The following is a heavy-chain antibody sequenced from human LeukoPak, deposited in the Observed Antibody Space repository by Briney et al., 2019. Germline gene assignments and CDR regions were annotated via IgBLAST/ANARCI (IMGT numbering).Heavy chain of an antibody. CDR2: INHSGST. D-gene: IGHD2-21*01. Sequence: SETLSLTCAVYGGSFSGYYWSWIRQPPGKGREWIGEINHSGSTNYNPSLKSGVTISVDTTKNQFSLKLSSVTAADTAVYYCARGRGVRYGIDVWGKGTTVTVSS. V-gene: IGHV4-34*01. CDR3: ARGRGVRYGIDV. J-gene: IGHJ6*04. CDR1: GGSFSGYY.